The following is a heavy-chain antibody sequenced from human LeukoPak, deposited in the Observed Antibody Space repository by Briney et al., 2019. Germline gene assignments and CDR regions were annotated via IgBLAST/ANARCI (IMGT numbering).Heavy chain of an antibody. V-gene: IGHV4-61*02. Sequence: SETLSLTCTVSDGSISSGSYYWSWIRLPAGKGLEWIGRIYTGGSTNYNPSLKSRVTISIDTSKNQFSLKLSSVTAADTAVYYCARGERGAVAWGQGTLVTVSS. CDR3: ARGERGAVA. CDR1: DGSISSGSYY. J-gene: IGHJ5*02. D-gene: IGHD6-19*01. CDR2: IYTGGST.